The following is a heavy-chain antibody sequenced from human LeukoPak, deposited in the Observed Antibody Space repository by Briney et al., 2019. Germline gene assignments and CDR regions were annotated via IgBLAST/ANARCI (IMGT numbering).Heavy chain of an antibody. CDR3: AGNAWYYYGSGSYYTVNWFDP. D-gene: IGHD3-10*01. V-gene: IGHV4-34*08. Sequence: PGGSLRLSCAASGFTFSSYAMSWVRQPPGKGLEWIGEINHSGSTNYNPSLKSRVTISVDTSKNQFSLKLSSVTAADTAVYYCAGNAWYYYGSGSYYTVNWFDPWGQGTLVTVSS. J-gene: IGHJ5*02. CDR2: INHSGST. CDR1: GFTFSSYA.